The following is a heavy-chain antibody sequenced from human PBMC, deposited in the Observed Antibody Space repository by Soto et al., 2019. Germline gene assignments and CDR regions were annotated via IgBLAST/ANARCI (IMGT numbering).Heavy chain of an antibody. CDR1: GGTFSSYA. Sequence: QVPLVQSGAEVKKPGSSVKVSCKASGGTFSSYAISCVRQAPGQGLEWMGGIIPIPGTATYAQKFQGRVTNTADESTSTAYMELSSMRSADTAVYYCARSKGSSTSLEIYYYYCYGMDVWGQGTTVTVSS. J-gene: IGHJ6*02. CDR3: ARSKGSSTSLEIYYYYCYGMDV. CDR2: IIPIPGTA. D-gene: IGHD2-2*01. V-gene: IGHV1-69*01.